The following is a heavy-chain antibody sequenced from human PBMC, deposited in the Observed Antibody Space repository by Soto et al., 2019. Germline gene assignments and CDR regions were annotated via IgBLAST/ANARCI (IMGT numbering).Heavy chain of an antibody. V-gene: IGHV4-34*01. CDR3: ASGPILPAVPNSYYYYMDV. Sequence: SETLSLTCAVYCGSFSGYYWSWIRQPPGKGLEWIGEINHSGSTNYNPSLKSRVTISVDTSKNKISLKLSTVTAADTAVYYSASGPILPAVPNSYYYYMDVWGKGTTVTVSS. CDR1: CGSFSGYY. D-gene: IGHD2-2*01. CDR2: INHSGST. J-gene: IGHJ6*03.